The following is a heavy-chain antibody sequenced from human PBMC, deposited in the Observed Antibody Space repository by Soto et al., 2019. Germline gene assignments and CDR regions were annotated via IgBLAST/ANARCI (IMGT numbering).Heavy chain of an antibody. CDR3: ARLPGALVAVLYIYPLDGREAMSDVDV. V-gene: IGHV3-30-3*01. CDR2: ISFDGSNK. CDR1: GFTFNYYP. J-gene: IGHJ6*02. D-gene: IGHD6-19*01. Sequence: QMQLVESGGGVVQPGESLRLSCAASGFTFNYYPMHWVRQTPGKGLAWVAVISFDGSNKYYADSVKGRFTMSRDNSKNMLYLQMNSRRAEDAAVYYCARLPGALVAVLYIYPLDGREAMSDVDVWGQGTTVSVSS.